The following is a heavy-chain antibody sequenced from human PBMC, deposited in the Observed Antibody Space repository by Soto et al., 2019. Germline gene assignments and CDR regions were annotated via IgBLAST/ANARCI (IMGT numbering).Heavy chain of an antibody. CDR2: ISGSGGST. CDR1: GFTFSSYA. J-gene: IGHJ4*02. V-gene: IGHV3-23*01. Sequence: EVQLLESGGGLVQPGGSLRLSCAASGFTFSSYAMSWVRQAPGKGLEWVSAISGSGGSTYYADSVKGRFTISRDNSKNTLYLQMNSLRAEDTAVYYCAKDLGYGSGSYLRGQYYFDYWGQGTLVTVSS. D-gene: IGHD3-10*01. CDR3: AKDLGYGSGSYLRGQYYFDY.